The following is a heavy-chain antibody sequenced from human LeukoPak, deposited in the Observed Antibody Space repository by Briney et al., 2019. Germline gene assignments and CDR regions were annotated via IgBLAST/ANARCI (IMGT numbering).Heavy chain of an antibody. V-gene: IGHV4-34*01. CDR2: INHSGST. CDR3: AREPSATNPPFDY. D-gene: IGHD5-24*01. CDR1: GGSFSGYY. Sequence: PSETLSLTCAVYGGSFSGYYWSWIRQPPGKGLEWIREINHSGSTNYNPSLKSRVTISVDTSKNQFSLKLSSVTAADTAVYYCAREPSATNPPFDYWGQGTLVTVSS. J-gene: IGHJ4*02.